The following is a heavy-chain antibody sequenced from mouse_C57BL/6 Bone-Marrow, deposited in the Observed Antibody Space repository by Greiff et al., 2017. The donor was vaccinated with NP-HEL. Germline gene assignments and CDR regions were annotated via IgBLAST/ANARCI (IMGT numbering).Heavy chain of an antibody. V-gene: IGHV1-9*01. CDR3: ARPYDYGSSGLDCFDY. Sequence: QVQLQQSGAELMKPGASVKLSCKATGYTFTGYWIEWVKQRPGHGLEWIGEILPGSGSTNYNEKFKGKATFTADTSSNTAYMQLSSLTTEDSAIYDCARPYDYGSSGLDCFDYWGQGTTLTVSS. CDR2: ILPGSGST. CDR1: GYTFTGYW. J-gene: IGHJ2*01. D-gene: IGHD1-1*01.